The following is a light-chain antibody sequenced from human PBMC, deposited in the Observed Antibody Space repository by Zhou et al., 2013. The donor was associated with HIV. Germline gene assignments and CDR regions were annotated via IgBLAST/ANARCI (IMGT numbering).Light chain of an antibody. CDR1: QGISNY. J-gene: IGKJ5*01. CDR2: AAS. Sequence: DIQMTQSPSTLSASVGDRVTITCRASQGISNYLAWYQQKPGKVPKLLIYAASTLQSGVPSRFSGTGSGTDFTLTISCLQSEDFATYFCQQLYSYPRTFGQGTRLEIE. V-gene: IGKV1-27*01. CDR3: QQLYSYPRT.